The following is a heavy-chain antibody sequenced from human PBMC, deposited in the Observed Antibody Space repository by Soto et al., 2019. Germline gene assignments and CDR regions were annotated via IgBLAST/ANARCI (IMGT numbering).Heavy chain of an antibody. D-gene: IGHD6-19*01. CDR3: ARTSSGWYLDGMDV. CDR2: IYSGGST. Sequence: PGGSLRLSCAASGFTVSSNCMSWVRQAPGKGLEWVSVIYSGGSTYYADSVKGRFTISRDNSKNTLYLQMNSLRAEDTAVYYCARTSSGWYLDGMDVWGQGTTVTVSS. V-gene: IGHV3-53*01. CDR1: GFTVSSNC. J-gene: IGHJ6*02.